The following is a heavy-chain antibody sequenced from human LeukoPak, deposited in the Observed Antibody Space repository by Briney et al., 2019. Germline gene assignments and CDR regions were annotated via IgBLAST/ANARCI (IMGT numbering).Heavy chain of an antibody. CDR3: AKDRTPVNYYDSSGYYELDY. J-gene: IGHJ4*02. CDR1: GFTFSSYA. Sequence: PGGSLRLSCAASGFTFSSYAMSWVRQAPGKGLEWVSAISGSGGSTYYADSVKGRFTISRDNSKNTLHLQMNSLRAEDTAVYYCAKDRTPVNYYDSSGYYELDYWGQGTLVTVSS. CDR2: ISGSGGST. D-gene: IGHD3-22*01. V-gene: IGHV3-23*01.